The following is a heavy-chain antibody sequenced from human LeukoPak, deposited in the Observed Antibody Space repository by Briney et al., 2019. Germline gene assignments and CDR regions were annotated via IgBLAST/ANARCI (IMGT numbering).Heavy chain of an antibody. V-gene: IGHV6-1*01. CDR2: TYYRSKWYN. D-gene: IGHD3-10*01. Sequence: SQTLSLTCAISGDSVSSNSAAWNWIRQSPSRGLEWLGSTYYRSKWYNDYAVSVKSRITINPDTSKNQFSLQLNSVTPEDTAVYYCARGLRSFTMVRGVIFDYWGQGTLVTVSS. CDR3: ARGLRSFTMVRGVIFDY. CDR1: GDSVSSNSAA. J-gene: IGHJ4*02.